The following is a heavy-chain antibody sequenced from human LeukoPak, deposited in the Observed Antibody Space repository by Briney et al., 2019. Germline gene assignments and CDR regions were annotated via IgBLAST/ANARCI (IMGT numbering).Heavy chain of an antibody. CDR3: ARELSGSISRHFDY. CDR2: INTDGNIT. J-gene: IGHJ4*02. V-gene: IGHV3-74*01. Sequence: GGSLRLSCAASGFTFSNYWMHWVRQAPGKGPVLVLRINTDGNITTYADSVKGRFSISRDNAKNALYLQMNSLRAEDTAVFYCARELSGSISRHFDYWGQGTLVTVSS. D-gene: IGHD2-15*01. CDR1: GFTFSNYW.